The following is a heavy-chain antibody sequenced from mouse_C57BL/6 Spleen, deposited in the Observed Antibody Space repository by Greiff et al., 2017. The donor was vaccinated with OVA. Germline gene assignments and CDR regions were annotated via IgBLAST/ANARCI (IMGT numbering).Heavy chain of an antibody. CDR1: GYAFSSSW. Sequence: QVQLQQSGPELVKPGASVKISCKASGYAFSSSWMNWVKQRPGKGLEWIGRMYPGDGDTNYNGKFKGKATLTADKSSSTAYMQLSSLTSEDSAVFFCARSPNYDWFAYWGQGTLVTVSA. V-gene: IGHV1-82*01. J-gene: IGHJ3*01. D-gene: IGHD2-4*01. CDR2: MYPGDGDT. CDR3: ARSPNYDWFAY.